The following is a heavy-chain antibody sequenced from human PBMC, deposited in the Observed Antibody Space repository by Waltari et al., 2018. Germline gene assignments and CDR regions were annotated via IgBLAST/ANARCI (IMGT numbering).Heavy chain of an antibody. V-gene: IGHV1-18*01. CDR1: GYTFTSYG. CDR3: ARLRCSSTSCYLQYYFDY. D-gene: IGHD2-2*01. J-gene: IGHJ4*02. CDR2: ISAYNGNT. Sequence: QVQLVQSRAEVKKPGASVKVSCKASGYTFTSYGISWVRQAPGQGLEWMGWISAYNGNTYYAQKLQGRVTMTTDTSTSTAYMELRSLGSDDTAVYYCARLRCSSTSCYLQYYFDYWGQGTLVTVSS.